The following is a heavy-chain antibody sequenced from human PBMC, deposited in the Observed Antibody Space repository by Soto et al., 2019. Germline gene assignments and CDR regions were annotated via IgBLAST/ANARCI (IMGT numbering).Heavy chain of an antibody. J-gene: IGHJ6*02. Sequence: QVQLVESGGGVVQPGRSLRLSCAASGFTFSSYGMHWVRQAPGKGLEWVAVIWYDGSNKYYADSVKGRFTISRDNSKNTMYLQMNSLRAEVTAVYYSARDTKYDFWSGYYIPSYGMDVWGQGTTVTVFS. CDR2: IWYDGSNK. D-gene: IGHD3-3*01. CDR1: GFTFSSYG. CDR3: ARDTKYDFWSGYYIPSYGMDV. V-gene: IGHV3-33*01.